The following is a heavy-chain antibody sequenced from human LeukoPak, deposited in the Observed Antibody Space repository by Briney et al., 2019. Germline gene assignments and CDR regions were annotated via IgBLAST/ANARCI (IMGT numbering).Heavy chain of an antibody. CDR2: IDPSDSYT. CDR3: ARHTSAAVLVDY. CDR1: GYSFTSYW. V-gene: IGHV5-10-1*01. Sequence: GESLKISCKGSGYSFTSYWISWVRQMPGKGLEWMGRIDPSDSYTNYSPSFQGHVTISADKSISTAYLQWSSLKASDTAVYYCARHTSAAVLVDYWGQGTLVTVSS. D-gene: IGHD6-13*01. J-gene: IGHJ4*02.